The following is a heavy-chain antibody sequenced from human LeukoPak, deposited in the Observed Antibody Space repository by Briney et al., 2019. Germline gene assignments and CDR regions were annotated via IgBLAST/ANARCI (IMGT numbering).Heavy chain of an antibody. CDR1: GFTFSSYE. D-gene: IGHD4-17*01. Sequence: GGSLRLSCAASGFTFSSYEMNWVRQAPGKGLEWVAFIRYDGSNKYYADSVKGRFTISRDNSKNTLYLQMNSLRAEDTAVYYCAKDQGTVSNWGQGTLVTVSS. CDR2: IRYDGSNK. CDR3: AKDQGTVSN. J-gene: IGHJ4*02. V-gene: IGHV3-30*02.